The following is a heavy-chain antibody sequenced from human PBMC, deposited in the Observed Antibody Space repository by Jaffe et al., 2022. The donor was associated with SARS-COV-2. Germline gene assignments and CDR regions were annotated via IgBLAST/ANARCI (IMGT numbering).Heavy chain of an antibody. CDR1: GFTFSSYS. CDR3: ARDPKYYDILTGLVYYYYYYMDV. J-gene: IGHJ6*03. Sequence: EVQLVESGGGLVQPGGSLRLSCAASGFTFSSYSMNWVRQAPGKGLEWVSYISSSSSTIYYADSVKGRFTISRDNAKNSLYLQMNSLRAEDTAVYYCARDPKYYDILTGLVYYYYYYMDVWGKGTTVTVSS. V-gene: IGHV3-48*01. D-gene: IGHD3-9*01. CDR2: ISSSSSTI.